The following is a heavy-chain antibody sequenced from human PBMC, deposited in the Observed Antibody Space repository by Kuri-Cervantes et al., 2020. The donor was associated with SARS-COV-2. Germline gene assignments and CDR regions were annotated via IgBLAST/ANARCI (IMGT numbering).Heavy chain of an antibody. CDR3: AKGGRIFGVVRTSDAFDI. CDR1: GFTFSDYY. Sequence: GGSLRLSCAASGFTFSDYYMSWIRQAPGKGLEWVSYISSSGSTIYYADSVKGRFTISRDNSKNTLYLQMNSLRAEDTAVYYCAKGGRIFGVVRTSDAFDIWGQGTMVTVSS. V-gene: IGHV3-11*04. CDR2: ISSSGSTI. D-gene: IGHD3-3*02. J-gene: IGHJ3*02.